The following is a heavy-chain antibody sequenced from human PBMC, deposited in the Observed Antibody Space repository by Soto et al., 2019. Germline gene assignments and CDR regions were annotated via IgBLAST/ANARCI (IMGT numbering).Heavy chain of an antibody. CDR3: ARGGGVGVAGSAAFDM. V-gene: IGHV1-2*02. D-gene: IGHD3-3*01. CDR2: INPATGAA. CDR1: GYPVTAYY. Sequence: QLHLVQSGAVVKKPGASVTVSCSASGYPVTAYYMHWVRQAPGRGLEWMGGINPATGAAKYTQTFQGRGNIARDTSTSTVFKELSRLTSEDTAVFYCARGGGVGVAGSAAFDMWGQGTLVSVSS. J-gene: IGHJ3*02.